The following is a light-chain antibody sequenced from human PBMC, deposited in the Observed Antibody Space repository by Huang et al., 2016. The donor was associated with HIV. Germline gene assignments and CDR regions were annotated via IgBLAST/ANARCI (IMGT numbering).Light chain of an antibody. CDR2: GAS. J-gene: IGKJ2*01. Sequence: EIVMMQSSALSVCPGERATLACGASQSVGSNFAWYQQKAGQAPRLLFFGASTMAAGVPARFSGSGSGTEFTLTISSLQSEDLAVYYCQQYNDWPFTFGQGTKVEI. V-gene: IGKV3-15*01. CDR1: QSVGSN. CDR3: QQYNDWPFT.